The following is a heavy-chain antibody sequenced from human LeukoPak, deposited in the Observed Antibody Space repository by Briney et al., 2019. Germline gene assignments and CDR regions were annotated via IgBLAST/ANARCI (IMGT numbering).Heavy chain of an antibody. CDR1: GFTFSSYS. D-gene: IGHD2-15*01. J-gene: IGHJ4*02. V-gene: IGHV4-39*07. CDR3: ARELSD. Sequence: GSLRLSCAASGFTFSSYSMNWVRQPPGKGLEWIGSIYYSGSTYYNPSLKSRVTISVDTSKNQFSLKLSSVTAADTAVYYCARELSDWGQGTLVTVSS. CDR2: IYYSGST.